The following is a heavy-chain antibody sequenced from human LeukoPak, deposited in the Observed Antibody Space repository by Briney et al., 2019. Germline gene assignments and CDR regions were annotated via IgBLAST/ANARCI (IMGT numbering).Heavy chain of an antibody. J-gene: IGHJ2*01. CDR1: GGSISSYY. V-gene: IGHV4-59*01. Sequence: PSETLSLTCTVSGGSISSYYWSWIRQPPGKGLEWIGYIYYSGSTNYNPSLKSRVTISVDTSKNQFSLKLSPVTAADTAVYYCARVSIGPYWYFDLWGRGTLVTVSS. CDR3: ARVSIGPYWYFDL. CDR2: IYYSGST. D-gene: IGHD2/OR15-2a*01.